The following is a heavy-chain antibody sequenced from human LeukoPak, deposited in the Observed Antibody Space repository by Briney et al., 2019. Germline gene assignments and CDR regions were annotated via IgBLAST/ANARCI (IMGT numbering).Heavy chain of an antibody. V-gene: IGHV3-74*03. J-gene: IGHJ4*02. D-gene: IGHD6-19*01. Sequence: GGSLRLSCAAPGFTFSSYWMHWVRQAPGKGLVWVSRINSDGSSITYADSVKGRFTISRDNAKNTLYLQMNSLRAEDTAVYYCARDQFGPGGWITYWGQGTLVTVSS. CDR3: ARDQFGPGGWITY. CDR1: GFTFSSYW. CDR2: INSDGSSI.